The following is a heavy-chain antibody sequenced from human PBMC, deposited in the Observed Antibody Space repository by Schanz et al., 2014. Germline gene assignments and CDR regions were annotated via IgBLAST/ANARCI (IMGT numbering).Heavy chain of an antibody. J-gene: IGHJ3*02. V-gene: IGHV3-23*04. CDR2: ISGSGGDT. CDR1: GFTFSDYS. Sequence: EVQLVESGGDFVQPGGSLRLSCEVSGFTFSDYSMTWVRQPPGKGLEWVSAISGSGGDTYYADSVKGRFTISRDNSKNTLYLQMNSLRAEDTAVYYCAKCIGWYGRCAFDIWGQGTMVTVSS. CDR3: AKCIGWYGRCAFDI. D-gene: IGHD6-19*01.